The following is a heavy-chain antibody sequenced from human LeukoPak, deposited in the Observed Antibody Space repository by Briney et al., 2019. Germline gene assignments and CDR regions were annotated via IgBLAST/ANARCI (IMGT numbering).Heavy chain of an antibody. V-gene: IGHV1-69*02. Sequence: ASVKVSCKASGGTFSNFSVSWVRQAPGQGLEWMGRIIPFVDIANYAQKFQGRVTFTADKSAGTVYMELSSLRSEDTAVYYCARFLSSISGSPNWSDPWGQGTLVTVSS. CDR2: IIPFVDIA. CDR3: ARFLSSISGSPNWSDP. CDR1: GGTFSNFS. D-gene: IGHD1-26*01. J-gene: IGHJ5*02.